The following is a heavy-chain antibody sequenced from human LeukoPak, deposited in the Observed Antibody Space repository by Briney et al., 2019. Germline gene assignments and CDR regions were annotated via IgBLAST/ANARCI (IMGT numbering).Heavy chain of an antibody. D-gene: IGHD2-21*02. CDR2: IKSDGTIT. Sequence: PGGSLRLSWAAAGFPLSANLMHWVRQAPGKGLVLASRIKSDGTITNYAASVKGRFTISKDNAKNTLFLQMNRLRSEATTVYYCARTDYFDQWGQGTLVTVSS. V-gene: IGHV3-74*01. J-gene: IGHJ4*02. CDR3: ARTDYFDQ. CDR1: GFPLSANL.